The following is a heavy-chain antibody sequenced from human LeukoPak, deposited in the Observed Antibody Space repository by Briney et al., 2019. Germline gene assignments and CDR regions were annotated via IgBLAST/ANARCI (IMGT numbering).Heavy chain of an antibody. CDR1: GGSIGIVSYY. CDR3: ARILAPGWFDP. Sequence: PSETLSLTCTVSGGSIGIVSYYWAWIRQSPGKGLEWIGSIYYSGSTYYTPSLKSRVTISVDTSKNQFSLKLSSVTAADTAVYYCARILAPGWFDPWGQGTLVTVSS. CDR2: IYYSGST. V-gene: IGHV4-39*07. J-gene: IGHJ5*02.